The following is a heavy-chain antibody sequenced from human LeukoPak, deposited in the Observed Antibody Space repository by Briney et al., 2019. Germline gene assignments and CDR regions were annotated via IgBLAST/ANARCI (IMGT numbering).Heavy chain of an antibody. D-gene: IGHD4-11*01. V-gene: IGHV3-21*01. CDR3: ARGNSDYDHDY. Sequence: PGGSQRLSCAASGFTFSSYSMNWVRQAPGKGLEWVSSISTTSRYIYYADSVKGRFTVSRDNAKKSLYLQMNSLRAEDTAVYYCARGNSDYDHDYWGQGTLVTVSS. CDR2: ISTTSRYI. CDR1: GFTFSSYS. J-gene: IGHJ4*02.